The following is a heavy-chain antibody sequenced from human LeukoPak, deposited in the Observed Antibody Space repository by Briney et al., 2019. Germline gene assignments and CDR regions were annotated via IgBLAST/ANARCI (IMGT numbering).Heavy chain of an antibody. V-gene: IGHV1-46*01. CDR3: ARGLSAVATIN. CDR1: GYTFTSYY. Sequence: ASVKVSCKASGYTFTSYYIQWVRQAPGQGLEWMGIISPSSGSTSYAQKFQGRVTMTRDTSTSAVYMELNSLRSEDTAVYYCARGLSAVATINWGQGTLVTVSS. D-gene: IGHD5-12*01. J-gene: IGHJ4*02. CDR2: ISPSSGST.